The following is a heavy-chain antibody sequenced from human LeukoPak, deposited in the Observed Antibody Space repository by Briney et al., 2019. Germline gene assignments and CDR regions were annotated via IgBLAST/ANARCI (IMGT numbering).Heavy chain of an antibody. CDR2: ISTSGGST. CDR1: GFTFSPYS. Sequence: GGSLRLSCAASGFTFSPYSMNWVRQAPAKGLEWVSSISTSGGSTYYADSVKGRFTISRDNSKNTLLLQMNSLRAEDTAVYYCAKATTASPRNFDYWGQGTLVTVSS. J-gene: IGHJ4*02. CDR3: AKATTASPRNFDY. D-gene: IGHD2-21*02. V-gene: IGHV3-23*01.